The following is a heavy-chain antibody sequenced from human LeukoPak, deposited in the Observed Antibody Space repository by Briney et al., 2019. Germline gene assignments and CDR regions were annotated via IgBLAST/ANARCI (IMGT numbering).Heavy chain of an antibody. CDR2: IRHDGSQT. V-gene: IGHV3-7*01. CDR3: ATGANLFQF. D-gene: IGHD1-14*01. Sequence: PGGSLRLSCAASGCIFTDSWMSWVRQAPGKGLEWVANIRHDGSQTYYLDSVKGRFTISRDNAKNEVYLEMNNLRGADTAVYYCATGANLFQFWGQGTLVTVSS. J-gene: IGHJ4*02. CDR1: GCIFTDSW.